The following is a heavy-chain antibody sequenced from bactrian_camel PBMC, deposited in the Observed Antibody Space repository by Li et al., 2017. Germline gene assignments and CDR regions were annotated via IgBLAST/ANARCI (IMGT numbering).Heavy chain of an antibody. V-gene: IGHV3S10*01. CDR1: GYSSSRHC. J-gene: IGHJ6*01. Sequence: VQLVESGGDSVQAGGSLRLSCTHFGYSSSRHCMGWFRQAPGKAREGIAGIRRDGDEYYADSVKGRFTISQDIAKNTVYLQMDSLEPEDTGMYHCAAALGRCVKVADFGYWGQGTQVTVS. CDR2: IRRDGDE. CDR3: AAALGRCVKVADFGY. D-gene: IGHD1*01.